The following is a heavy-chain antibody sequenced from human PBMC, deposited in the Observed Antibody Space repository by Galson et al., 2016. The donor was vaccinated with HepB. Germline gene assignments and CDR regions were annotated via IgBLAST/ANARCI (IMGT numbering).Heavy chain of an antibody. D-gene: IGHD3-9*01. V-gene: IGHV3-21*01. CDR2: ISSSSTYI. CDR1: GFTFSNYN. Sequence: SLRLSCAASGFTFSNYNINWVRQAPGKGLEWVSSISSSSTYIYYADSLKGRFTISRDNAKNSLYLQMNNVGAEDTAVYYCARDLRGMIRFFDWSTHFDSWGQGTLVTVSS. CDR3: ARDLRGMIRFFDWSTHFDS. J-gene: IGHJ4*02.